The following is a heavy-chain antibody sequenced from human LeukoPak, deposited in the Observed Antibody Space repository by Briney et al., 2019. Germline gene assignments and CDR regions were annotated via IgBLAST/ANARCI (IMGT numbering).Heavy chain of an antibody. D-gene: IGHD3-3*01. V-gene: IGHV1-69*13. CDR3: ASPNYDFWSGYHYYFDY. CDR2: IIPIFGTA. Sequence: SVKVSCKASGGTFSSYAISWVRQAPGQGLEWMGGIIPIFGTANYAQKFRGRVTITADESTSTAYMELSSLRSEDTAVYYCASPNYDFWSGYHYYFDYWGQGTLVTVSS. J-gene: IGHJ4*02. CDR1: GGTFSSYA.